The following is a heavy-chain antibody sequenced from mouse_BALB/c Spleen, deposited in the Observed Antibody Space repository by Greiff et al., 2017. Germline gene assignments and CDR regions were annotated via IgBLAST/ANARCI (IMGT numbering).Heavy chain of an antibody. CDR2: FYPGSGSI. Sequence: VQLQESGAGLVKPGASVKLSCKASGYTFTEYIIHWVKQRSGQGLEWIGWFYPGSGSIKYNEKFKDKATLTADKSSSTVYMELSRLTSEDSAVYFCASNTMITTSWYFDVWGAGTTVTVSS. V-gene: IGHV1-62-2*01. CDR3: ASNTMITTSWYFDV. J-gene: IGHJ1*01. D-gene: IGHD2-4*01. CDR1: GYTFTEYI.